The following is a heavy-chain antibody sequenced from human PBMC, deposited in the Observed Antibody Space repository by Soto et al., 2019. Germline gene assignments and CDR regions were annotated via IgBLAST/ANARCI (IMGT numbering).Heavy chain of an antibody. CDR3: ARDRGGAAAGPTYYYYGMDV. Sequence: QVQLQESGPGLVKPSETLSLTCTVSGGSVSSGSYYWSWIRQPPGKGLEWIGYIYYSGSTNYNPCLKSRVTISVDTSKNQFSLKLSSVTAADTAVYYCARDRGGAAAGPTYYYYGMDVWGQGTTVTVSS. CDR1: GGSVSSGSYY. V-gene: IGHV4-61*01. CDR2: IYYSGST. J-gene: IGHJ6*02. D-gene: IGHD6-13*01.